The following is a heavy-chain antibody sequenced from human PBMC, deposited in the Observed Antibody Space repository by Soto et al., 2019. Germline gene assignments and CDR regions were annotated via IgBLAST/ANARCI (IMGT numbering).Heavy chain of an antibody. CDR2: ISSSSSYT. D-gene: IGHD3-10*01. CDR1: GFTFSDYY. Sequence: QVQLVESGGGLVKPGGSLRLSCAASGFTFSDYYMSWIRQAPGKGLEWVSYISSSSSYTNYADSVKGRFTISRDNAKNSLYLQMNSLRAEDTAVYYCHQGVTTVRGVAWFHYWGQGTLVTVSS. CDR3: HQGVTTVRGVAWFHY. J-gene: IGHJ4*02. V-gene: IGHV3-11*05.